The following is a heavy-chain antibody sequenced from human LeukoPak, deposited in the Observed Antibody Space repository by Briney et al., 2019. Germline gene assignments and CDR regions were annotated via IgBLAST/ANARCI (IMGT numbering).Heavy chain of an antibody. CDR3: ATSSSALDN. D-gene: IGHD2-2*01. V-gene: IGHV4-59*08. CDR1: GASISDYY. J-gene: IGHJ4*02. CDR2: IFYRGTT. Sequence: SETLSLTCTVSGASISDYYWTWIRQPPGKGLEWIGYIFYRGTTDYNPPLKSRVTMSVDTSKNQFSLRLSSVTAADTAVYYCATSSSALDNWGQGTQVTVSS.